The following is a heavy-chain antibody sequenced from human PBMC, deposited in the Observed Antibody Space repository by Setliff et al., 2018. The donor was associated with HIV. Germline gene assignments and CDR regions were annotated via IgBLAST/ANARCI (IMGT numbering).Heavy chain of an antibody. J-gene: IGHJ2*01. CDR2: INAGNGNT. D-gene: IGHD3-22*01. V-gene: IGHV1-3*01. CDR3: ARVSYYDSSGYYDYWYFDL. Sequence: ASVKVSCKASGYTFTSYAMHWVRQAPGQRLEWMGWINAGNGNTKYSQKFQGRVTITADTSTSTAYMELSSLRSEDTAVYYCARVSYYDSSGYYDYWYFDLWGRGTLVTVSS. CDR1: GYTFTSYA.